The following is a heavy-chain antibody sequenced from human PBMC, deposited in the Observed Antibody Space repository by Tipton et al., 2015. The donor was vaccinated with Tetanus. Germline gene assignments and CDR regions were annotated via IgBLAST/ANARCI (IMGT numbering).Heavy chain of an antibody. J-gene: IGHJ2*01. V-gene: IGHV3-30*03. Sequence: AASGFTFSGYHMHWVRQAPGKGLEWVASVSNDGSDIDYIDSVKGRFTISRDNSKNTLYLQLNSLRSDDTAVFYCASSYRSLDVWGRGSLVIVSS. CDR3: ASSYRSLDV. CDR1: GFTFSGYH. CDR2: VSNDGSDI.